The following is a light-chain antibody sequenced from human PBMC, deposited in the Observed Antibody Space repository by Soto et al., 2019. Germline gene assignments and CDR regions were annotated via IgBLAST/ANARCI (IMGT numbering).Light chain of an antibody. CDR1: SSNIGSNA. CDR2: SNN. Sequence: QAVVTQPPSASGTPGQRVTISCSGSSSNIGSNAVSWYQQLPGTAPKVLIYSNNQRPSGVPDRFSGSKSGTSASLAISGLQWEEARDFYCPKWDTSLNVWVFGGGTK. CDR3: PKWDTSLNVWV. V-gene: IGLV1-44*01. J-gene: IGLJ3*02.